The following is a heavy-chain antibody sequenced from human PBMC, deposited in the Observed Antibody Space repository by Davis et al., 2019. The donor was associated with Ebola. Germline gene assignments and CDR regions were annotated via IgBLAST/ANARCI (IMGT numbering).Heavy chain of an antibody. V-gene: IGHV3-7*01. Sequence: GGSLRLSCAASGFSFSSYWMSWVRQAPGKGLEWVANIKQDGSEKYYVDSVEGRFTISRDNAKNSLYLQMNSLRAEDTAVYNCARAGPRDSGSFHDAFDIWGQGTMVTVSS. CDR3: ARAGPRDSGSFHDAFDI. J-gene: IGHJ3*02. CDR1: GFSFSSYW. D-gene: IGHD1-26*01. CDR2: IKQDGSEK.